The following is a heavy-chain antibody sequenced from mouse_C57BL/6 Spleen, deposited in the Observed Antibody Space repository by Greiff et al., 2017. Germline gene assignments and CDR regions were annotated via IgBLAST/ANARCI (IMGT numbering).Heavy chain of an antibody. Sequence: VQLQQSGPELVKPGASVKMSCKASGYTFTDYNMHWVKQSHGKSLEWIGYINPNNGGTSYNQKFKGKATLTVNKSSSTAYMELRSLTSEDSAVYYCARFHYDYDGFAYWGQGTLVTVSA. CDR3: ARFHYDYDGFAY. CDR2: INPNNGGT. J-gene: IGHJ3*01. D-gene: IGHD2-4*01. CDR1: GYTFTDYN. V-gene: IGHV1-22*01.